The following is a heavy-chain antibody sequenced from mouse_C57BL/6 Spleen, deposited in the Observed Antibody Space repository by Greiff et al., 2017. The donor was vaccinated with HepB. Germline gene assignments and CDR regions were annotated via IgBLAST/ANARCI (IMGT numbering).Heavy chain of an antibody. V-gene: IGHV7-3*01. CDR1: GFTFTDYY. D-gene: IGHD1-1*01. J-gene: IGHJ3*01. CDR3: ARDYGSSYWFAY. Sequence: EVQGVESGGGLVQPGGSLSLSCAASGFTFTDYYMSWVRQPPGKALEWLGFIRNKANGYTTEYSASVKGRFTISRDNSQSILSLQMNALRAEDSATYDCARDYGSSYWFAYWGQGTLVTVSA. CDR2: IRNKANGYTT.